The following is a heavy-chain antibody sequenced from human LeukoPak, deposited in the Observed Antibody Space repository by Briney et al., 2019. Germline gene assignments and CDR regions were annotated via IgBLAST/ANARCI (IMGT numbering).Heavy chain of an antibody. CDR2: IANGNT. CDR1: GGSISTYY. V-gene: IGHV4-59*01. D-gene: IGHD5-18*01. Sequence: SETLSLTCSVAGGSISTYYWNWLRQTPGKGLGWIGHIANGNTDYNPSLKSRVTISVDTSKNQFSLKLTSVTAADTAVYYCARDKAHSYGRYFDPWGQGALVIVSS. J-gene: IGHJ5*02. CDR3: ARDKAHSYGRYFDP.